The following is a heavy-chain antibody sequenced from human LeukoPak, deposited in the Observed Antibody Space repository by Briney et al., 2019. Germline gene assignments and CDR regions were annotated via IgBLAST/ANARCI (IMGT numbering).Heavy chain of an antibody. CDR2: INPNSGGT. Sequence: ASVKVSCKASGYTFTGYYMHWVRPAPGQGLEWMGWINPNSGGTSYAQKFQGRVTMTRDTSISTAYMELSRLRSDDTAVYYCARLGAYCGGDCYADYWGQGTLVTVSS. D-gene: IGHD2-21*01. J-gene: IGHJ4*02. CDR1: GYTFTGYY. V-gene: IGHV1-2*02. CDR3: ARLGAYCGGDCYADY.